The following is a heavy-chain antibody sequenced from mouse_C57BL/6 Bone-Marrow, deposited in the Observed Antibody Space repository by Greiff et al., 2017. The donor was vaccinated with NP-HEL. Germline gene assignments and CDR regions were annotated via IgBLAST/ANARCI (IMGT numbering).Heavy chain of an antibody. D-gene: IGHD2-1*01. CDR3: ASSYGNSLLSWFAY. CDR2: VYPYNGGT. J-gene: IGHJ3*01. Sequence: VHVKQSGPVLVKPGPSVKISCKASGFTFTDYYMHWVKQRHGKSLEWIGLVYPYNGGTSYNQKFKSKATLTVDTSSSTAYMQLSSLTSEDSTVYYCASSYGNSLLSWFAYWGQGTLVTVSA. V-gene: IGHV1-36*01. CDR1: GFTFTDYY.